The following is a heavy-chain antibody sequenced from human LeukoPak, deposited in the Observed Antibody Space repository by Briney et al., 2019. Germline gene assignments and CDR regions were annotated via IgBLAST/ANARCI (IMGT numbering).Heavy chain of an antibody. CDR3: ARDYYDSSGCYNY. CDR2: IKQDGSGE. Sequence: HPGGSLRLSCAASGFTFSSYWMSWVRQAPGKGLEWVANIKQDGSGEYYVDSVKGRFTISRDNAKNSLYLQMNSLRAEDTAVYYCARDYYDSSGCYNYWGQGTLVTVSS. J-gene: IGHJ4*02. V-gene: IGHV3-7*01. D-gene: IGHD3-22*01. CDR1: GFTFSSYW.